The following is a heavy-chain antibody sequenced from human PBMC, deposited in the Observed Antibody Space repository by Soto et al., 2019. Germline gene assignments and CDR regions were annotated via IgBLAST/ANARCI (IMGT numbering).Heavy chain of an antibody. CDR2: IFSSGTT. Sequence: PSETLSLTCTVSGDSISSGSEYWSWIRQPPGKGLEWIGYIFSSGTTYYNPSLKSRLTMSLDASQNQFSLKLNSLTDADTAVYFCARVPSPFDYYYAMDVWGQGTTVTVSS. CDR1: GDSISSGSEY. V-gene: IGHV4-30-4*01. J-gene: IGHJ6*02. CDR3: ARVPSPFDYYYAMDV. D-gene: IGHD3-16*01.